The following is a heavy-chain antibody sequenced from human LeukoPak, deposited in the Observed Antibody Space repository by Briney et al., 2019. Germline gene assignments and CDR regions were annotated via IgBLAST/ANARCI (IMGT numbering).Heavy chain of an antibody. CDR1: GGSISSGDYY. V-gene: IGHV4-31*03. CDR2: IYYSGST. J-gene: IGHJ4*02. D-gene: IGHD5-18*01. Sequence: SETLSPTCTVSGGSISSGDYYWSWIRQHPGKGLEWIGYIYYSGSTYYNPSLKSRITISVDTSKNQFSLKLSSVTAADTAVYYCARENTAMVTPAALSGYFDYWGQGTLVTVSS. CDR3: ARENTAMVTPAALSGYFDY.